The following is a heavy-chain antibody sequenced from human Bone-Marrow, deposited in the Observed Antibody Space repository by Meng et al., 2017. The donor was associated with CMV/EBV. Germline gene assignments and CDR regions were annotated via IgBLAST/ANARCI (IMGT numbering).Heavy chain of an antibody. J-gene: IGHJ2*01. CDR1: GFTFSSYA. Sequence: GESLKISCAASGFTFSSYAMNWVRQAPGKGLEWVSAISGSGDSTYYADSVKGRFTISRDNSKNTLYLQMNSLRAEDTAVYYCAKTARGYCSSTSCYNREDSYWYFDLWGRGNLVTVSS. CDR2: ISGSGDST. D-gene: IGHD2-2*02. CDR3: AKTARGYCSSTSCYNREDSYWYFDL. V-gene: IGHV3-23*01.